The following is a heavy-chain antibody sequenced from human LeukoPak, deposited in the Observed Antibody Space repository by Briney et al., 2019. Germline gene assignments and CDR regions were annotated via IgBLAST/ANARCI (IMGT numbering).Heavy chain of an antibody. J-gene: IGHJ4*02. V-gene: IGHV4-34*01. CDR3: ARGETYYYDSSGYYYVWSFDY. CDR2: INHSGST. D-gene: IGHD3-22*01. CDR1: GGSFSGYY. Sequence: PSEGLSLTCAVYGGSFSGYYWSWIRQPPGKGLEWIGEINHSGSTNYNPSLKSRVTISVDTSKNQFSLKLSSVTAADTAVYYCARGETYYYDSSGYYYVWSFDYWGQGTLVTVSS.